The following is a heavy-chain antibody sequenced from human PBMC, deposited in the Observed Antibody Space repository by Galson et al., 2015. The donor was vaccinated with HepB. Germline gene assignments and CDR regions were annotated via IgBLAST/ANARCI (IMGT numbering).Heavy chain of an antibody. Sequence: SLRLSCAASGFTFSSYGMHWVRQAPGKGLEWVAVISYDGSNKCYADSVKGRFTISRDNSKNTLYLQMNSLRAEDTAVYYCAKVATIFGVVIGLHMADYWGQGTLVTVSS. CDR1: GFTFSSYG. V-gene: IGHV3-30*18. CDR2: ISYDGSNK. J-gene: IGHJ4*02. CDR3: AKVATIFGVVIGLHMADY. D-gene: IGHD3-3*01.